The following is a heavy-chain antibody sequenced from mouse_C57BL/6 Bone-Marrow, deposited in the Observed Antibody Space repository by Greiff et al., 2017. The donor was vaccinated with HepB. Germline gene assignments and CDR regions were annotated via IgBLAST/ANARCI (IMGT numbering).Heavy chain of an antibody. D-gene: IGHD4-1*01. CDR2: IHPNSGST. CDR3: ARHWGFAY. J-gene: IGHJ3*01. CDR1: GYTFTSYW. Sequence: QVQLQQPGAELVKPGASVKLSCKASGYTFTSYWMHWVKQRPGQGLEWIGMIHPNSGSTNYNEKFNSKATLTVDKPYSAAYMQLSSLTSDDSAVYYCARHWGFAYWGQGTLVTVSA. V-gene: IGHV1-64*01.